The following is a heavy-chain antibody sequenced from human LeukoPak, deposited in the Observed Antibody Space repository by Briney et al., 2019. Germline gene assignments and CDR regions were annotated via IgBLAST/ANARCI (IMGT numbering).Heavy chain of an antibody. V-gene: IGHV3-23*01. J-gene: IGHJ4*02. D-gene: IGHD3-22*01. Sequence: GGSLRLSCAASGFTFSSYAMSWVRQAPGKGLEWVSAISGSGGSTYYADSVKGRFTISRDNSKNTLYPQMNSLRAEDTAVYYCAKSLRIGVVFTGFDYWGQGTLVSVSS. CDR2: ISGSGGST. CDR1: GFTFSSYA. CDR3: AKSLRIGVVFTGFDY.